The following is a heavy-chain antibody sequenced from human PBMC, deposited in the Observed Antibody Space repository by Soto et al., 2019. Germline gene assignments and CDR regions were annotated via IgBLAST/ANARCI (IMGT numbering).Heavy chain of an antibody. CDR1: GGSIRSYY. J-gene: IGHJ6*02. Sequence: SETLSLTCAVSGGSIRSYYWTWVRQPPGKGLEWIGYIYYNGNTKYNPSLKSRVTISVDTPKNQFSLRVGSVNAADTAVYYCARIYYVSGRPLMDVWGQGTTVTVSS. CDR2: IYYNGNT. CDR3: ARIYYVSGRPLMDV. D-gene: IGHD3-10*01. V-gene: IGHV4-59*01.